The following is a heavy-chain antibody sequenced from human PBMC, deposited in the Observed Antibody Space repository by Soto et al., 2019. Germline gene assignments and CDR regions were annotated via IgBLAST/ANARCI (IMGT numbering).Heavy chain of an antibody. Sequence: ASVKVSCKASGGTFSSYAISWVRQAPGQGLEWMGGIIPIFGTANYAQKFQGRVTITADKSTSTAYMELSSLRSEDTAVYYCARVPQGYGYGSPKNYYFDYWGQGTLVTVSS. CDR2: IIPIFGTA. D-gene: IGHD5-18*01. CDR3: ARVPQGYGYGSPKNYYFDY. CDR1: GGTFSSYA. J-gene: IGHJ4*02. V-gene: IGHV1-69*06.